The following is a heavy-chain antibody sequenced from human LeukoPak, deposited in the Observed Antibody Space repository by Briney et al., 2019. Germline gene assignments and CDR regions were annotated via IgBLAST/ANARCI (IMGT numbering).Heavy chain of an antibody. Sequence: PGGSLRLSCAVSGFTFSSYWMHWVRQAPGKGLVWVSRINSDGSSTSYADSVKGRFTISRDNAKNTLYLQMNSLRAEDTALYYCAKDALSTGTTPLDYWGQGTLVTVSS. V-gene: IGHV3-74*01. CDR1: GFTFSSYW. CDR3: AKDALSTGTTPLDY. D-gene: IGHD1-7*01. J-gene: IGHJ4*02. CDR2: INSDGSST.